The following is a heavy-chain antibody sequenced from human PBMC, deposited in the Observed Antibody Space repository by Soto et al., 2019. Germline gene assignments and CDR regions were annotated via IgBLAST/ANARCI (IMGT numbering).Heavy chain of an antibody. Sequence: GGSLRLSCAASGFTFSAYWMSWVRQAPGRGLEWVANINQDAHETNYVDSLRGRVTISRDNAHNSLYLHMSSLRVEDTAVYYCAKGGVGGTTGFDPWGQGTLVTVSS. J-gene: IGHJ5*02. D-gene: IGHD1-26*01. CDR3: AKGGVGGTTGFDP. CDR1: GFTFSAYW. V-gene: IGHV3-7*03. CDR2: INQDAHET.